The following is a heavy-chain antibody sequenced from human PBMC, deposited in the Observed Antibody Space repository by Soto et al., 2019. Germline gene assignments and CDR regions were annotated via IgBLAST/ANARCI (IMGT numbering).Heavy chain of an antibody. Sequence: QVQLQESGPGLVKPSETLSLTCTVSGGSISSYYWSWIRQPPGKGLEWIGYIYYSGSTNYNPSLKSRVIISVDTSKNQFSLKLSSVTAADTAVYYCARGYDFWSGIGIDYWGQGTLVTVSS. J-gene: IGHJ4*02. CDR3: ARGYDFWSGIGIDY. D-gene: IGHD3-3*01. CDR2: IYYSGST. V-gene: IGHV4-59*01. CDR1: GGSISSYY.